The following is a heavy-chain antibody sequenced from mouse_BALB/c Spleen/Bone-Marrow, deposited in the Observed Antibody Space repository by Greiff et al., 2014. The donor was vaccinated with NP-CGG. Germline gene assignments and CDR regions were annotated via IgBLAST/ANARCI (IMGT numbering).Heavy chain of an antibody. CDR3: ARLFGTRDFDY. V-gene: IGHV14-1*02. J-gene: IGHJ2*01. D-gene: IGHD4-1*01. Sequence: EVQLQQSGAELVRPGALVKLSCKASGFNIKDYFMHWVKQGPEQGLEWIGWIDPEIGNTLYDPKFQGKASITADTSSNTAYLQLSGLTSEDTAVYYCARLFGTRDFDYWGQGTTLTVSS. CDR1: GFNIKDYF. CDR2: IDPEIGNT.